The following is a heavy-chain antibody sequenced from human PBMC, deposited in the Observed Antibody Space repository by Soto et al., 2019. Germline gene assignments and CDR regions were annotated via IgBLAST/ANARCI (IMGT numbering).Heavy chain of an antibody. CDR2: IYYSGST. J-gene: IGHJ5*02. CDR3: ARVPDCSSTSCYEGAGEYWFDP. V-gene: IGHV4-59*01. CDR1: GGSISSYY. D-gene: IGHD2-2*01. Sequence: LALTCTVSGGSISSYYWSWIRQPPGKGLEWIGYIYYSGSTNYNPSLKSRVTISVDTSKNQFSLKLSSVTAADTAVYYCARVPDCSSTSCYEGAGEYWFDPWGQGTLVTVSS.